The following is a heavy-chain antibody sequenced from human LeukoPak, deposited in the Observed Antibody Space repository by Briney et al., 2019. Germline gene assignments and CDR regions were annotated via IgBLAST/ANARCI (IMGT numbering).Heavy chain of an antibody. CDR2: MNPNSGNT. Sequence: ASVKVSCKASGYTFTSYDINWVRQATGQGLEWMGWMNPNSGNTGYAQKFQGRVTMTRNTSISTAYMELSSLRSEDTAVYYCARRRCSGGSCLFDPWGQGTLVTVSS. CDR3: ARRRCSGGSCLFDP. J-gene: IGHJ5*02. CDR1: GYTFTSYD. D-gene: IGHD2-15*01. V-gene: IGHV1-8*01.